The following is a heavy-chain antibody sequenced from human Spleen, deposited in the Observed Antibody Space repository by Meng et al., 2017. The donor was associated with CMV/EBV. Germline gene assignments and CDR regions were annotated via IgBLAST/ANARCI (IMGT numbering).Heavy chain of an antibody. Sequence: ASVKVSCKASGYTFTGYYMHWVRQAPGQGLEWMGWINPKSGGTNYAQKFQGRVTLTRDTSISATYMELRGLRSDDTAVYYCARVAVLPFDYWGQGTLVTVSS. CDR1: GYTFTGYY. D-gene: IGHD2/OR15-2a*01. CDR3: ARVAVLPFDY. V-gene: IGHV1-2*02. CDR2: INPKSGGT. J-gene: IGHJ4*02.